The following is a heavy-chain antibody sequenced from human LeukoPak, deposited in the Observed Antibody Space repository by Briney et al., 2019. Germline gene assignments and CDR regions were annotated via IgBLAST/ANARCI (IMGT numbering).Heavy chain of an antibody. D-gene: IGHD5-12*01. V-gene: IGHV3-48*01. CDR1: GFTFSSYS. CDR2: ISSGSNTI. CDR3: ARTPSGYETDYYFDY. Sequence: PGGSLRLSCAASGFTFSSYSMNWVRQAPGKGLEWVSYISSGSNTIYYADSVEGRFTISRDNAKNSLFLQMNSLRAEDTAVYYCARTPSGYETDYYFDYWGQGTLVTVSS. J-gene: IGHJ4*02.